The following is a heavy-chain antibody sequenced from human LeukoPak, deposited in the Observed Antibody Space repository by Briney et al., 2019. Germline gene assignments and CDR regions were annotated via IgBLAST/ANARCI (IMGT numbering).Heavy chain of an antibody. CDR1: GGSISTYY. V-gene: IGHV4-59*07. CDR3: ARGGGYASPIGY. CDR2: IYHSGST. D-gene: IGHD5-12*01. Sequence: SDTLSLTCTLSGGSISTYYWSWIRQPPGKGLEWIGYIYHSGSTNYNPSLKSRVTISVDTSKNQFSLKLSSVTAADTAVYYCARGGGYASPIGYWGQGALVTVSS. J-gene: IGHJ4*02.